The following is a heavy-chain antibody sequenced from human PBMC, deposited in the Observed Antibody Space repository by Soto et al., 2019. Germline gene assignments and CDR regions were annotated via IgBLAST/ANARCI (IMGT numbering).Heavy chain of an antibody. J-gene: IGHJ5*01. CDR2: INPNSGGT. D-gene: IGHD3-22*01. CDR1: GYTFTGYY. V-gene: IGHV1-2*02. CDR3: ARSAYYDSSGFNWFEY. Sequence: ASVKVSCKASGYTFTGYYMHWVRQAPGQGLEWMGWINPNSGGTNYAQKFQGRVTMTRDTSISTAYMELSRLGSDDTAVYYCARSAYYDSSGFNWFEYWGQGTLVTVSS.